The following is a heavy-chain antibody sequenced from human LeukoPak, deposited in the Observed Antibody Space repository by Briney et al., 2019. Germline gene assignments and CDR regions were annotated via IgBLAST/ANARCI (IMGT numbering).Heavy chain of an antibody. V-gene: IGHV3-33*01. CDR3: ARRALGFDY. Sequence: PGGSVRLSCAASGFAFSRYGMHWVRQAPGKGLEWVAVIWYDGSNKYYADSVKGRFTISRDNSKNTLYLQMNSLRAEDTAVYYCARRALGFDYWGQGTLVTVSS. J-gene: IGHJ4*02. CDR1: GFAFSRYG. CDR2: IWYDGSNK.